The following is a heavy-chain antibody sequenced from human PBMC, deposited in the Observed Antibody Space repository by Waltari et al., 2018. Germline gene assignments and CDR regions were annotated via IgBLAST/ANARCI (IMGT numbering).Heavy chain of an antibody. V-gene: IGHV3-23*01. CDR2: ISERGDST. Sequence: EVQLLESGGGLSQPGGSLRLSCAASGFSINAYAMSWVRQAPGKGLEWVSRISERGDSTYYADSVKGRVTTSRDNSKNTVYLQMSNMRSEDTAVYYCAKEGVGYCTRTSCCIGFYLWGQGTLVTVSS. J-gene: IGHJ5*02. CDR1: GFSINAYA. D-gene: IGHD2-2*01. CDR3: AKEGVGYCTRTSCCIGFYL.